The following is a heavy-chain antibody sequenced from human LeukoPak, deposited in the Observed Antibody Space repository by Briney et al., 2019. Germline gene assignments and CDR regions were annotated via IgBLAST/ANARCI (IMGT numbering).Heavy chain of an antibody. J-gene: IGHJ4*02. Sequence: GGSLRLSCAASGFTFSSYGMHWVRQAPGKGLEWVAVISYDGSNKYYADSVKGRFTISRDNSENTLYLQMNSLRAEDTAVYYCARVQLPGSHFDYWGQGTLVTVSS. CDR3: ARVQLPGSHFDY. V-gene: IGHV3-30*03. D-gene: IGHD1-1*01. CDR1: GFTFSSYG. CDR2: ISYDGSNK.